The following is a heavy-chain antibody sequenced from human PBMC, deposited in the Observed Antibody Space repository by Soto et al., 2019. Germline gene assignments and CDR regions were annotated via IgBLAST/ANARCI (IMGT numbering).Heavy chain of an antibody. CDR1: GFTFSSYS. CDR3: ARDYHLLTGYAFDI. D-gene: IGHD3-9*01. CDR2: VSRTSDYI. J-gene: IGHJ3*02. Sequence: GGSLRLSCAASGFTFSSYSMNWVRQAPGKGLEWVSSVSRTSDYIYYINSVKGRFTISRDNAKNSLYLQMNSLRDEDTAVYYCARDYHLLTGYAFDIWGQGTMVTVSS. V-gene: IGHV3-21*06.